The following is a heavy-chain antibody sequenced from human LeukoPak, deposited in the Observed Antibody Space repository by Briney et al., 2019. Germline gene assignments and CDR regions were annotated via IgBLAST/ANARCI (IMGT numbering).Heavy chain of an antibody. CDR1: GGSISSGDYY. D-gene: IGHD3-9*01. J-gene: IGHJ3*02. CDR3: AREQTYYDILTGVSDAFDI. V-gene: IGHV4-30-4*01. Sequence: SQTLSLTCTVSGGSISSGDYYWSWIRQPPGKGLEWIRYIYYSGSTYYNPSLKSRVTISVDTSKNQFSLKLSSVTAADTAVYYSAREQTYYDILTGVSDAFDIWGQGTMVTVSS. CDR2: IYYSGST.